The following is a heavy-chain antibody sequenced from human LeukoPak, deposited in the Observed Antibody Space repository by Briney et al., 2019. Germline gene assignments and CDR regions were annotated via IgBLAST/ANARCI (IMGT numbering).Heavy chain of an antibody. CDR3: ARVQGGGYRTADY. CDR1: GFTVSSNY. V-gene: IGHV3-66*01. D-gene: IGHD6-19*01. CDR2: IYSGGST. J-gene: IGHJ4*02. Sequence: GGSLRLSCAASGFTVSSNYMTWVRQAPGKGLEWVSVIYSGGSTYYADSVKGRFTISRDNSKNTLFLQMNSLRSEDTAMYYCARVQGGGYRTADYWGQGTLVTVPS.